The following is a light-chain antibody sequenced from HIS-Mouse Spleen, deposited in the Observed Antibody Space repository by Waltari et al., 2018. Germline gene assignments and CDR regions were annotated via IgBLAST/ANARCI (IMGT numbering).Light chain of an antibody. CDR1: SGSIASNY. CDR3: QSYDSSNHVV. V-gene: IGLV6-57*04. Sequence: NFMLTQPHSVSESPGKTVTISCTRSSGSIASNYVQWYQQRPGSAPTTVIYEDNQRPSGVPDRFSGSIDSSYNAASRTISGLKTEDEADYYCQSYDSSNHVVFGGGTKLTVL. J-gene: IGLJ2*01. CDR2: EDN.